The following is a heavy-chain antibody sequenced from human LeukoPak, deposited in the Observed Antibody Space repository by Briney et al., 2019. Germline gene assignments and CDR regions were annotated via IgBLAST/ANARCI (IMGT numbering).Heavy chain of an antibody. D-gene: IGHD2-21*01. Sequence: SETLSLTCAVYFGSFSGYYLSWIRQPPRKGLGWIGVINYSGSTNSNPSLKIRMTISVATSKTQLSLSLRYVTAADTDVYFCAKTGLRGDVYYWGQGNLWTVS. CDR3: AKTGLRGDVYY. CDR1: FGSFSGYY. J-gene: IGHJ4*02. V-gene: IGHV4-34*01. CDR2: INYSGST.